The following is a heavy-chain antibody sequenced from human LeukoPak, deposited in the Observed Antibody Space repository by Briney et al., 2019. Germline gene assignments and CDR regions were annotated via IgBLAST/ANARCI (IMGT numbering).Heavy chain of an antibody. CDR2: VFHSGTT. Sequence: SETLSLTCTVSGGSISSSSYFWGWIRQPPGKGLEWIGRVFHSGTTYYNSSLKSRVTISVDTSKNQLSLKLSSVTAADTAVYYCARLGGTTVTTYFDYWGQGTLVTVSS. CDR3: ARLGGTTVTTYFDY. J-gene: IGHJ4*02. D-gene: IGHD4-11*01. CDR1: GGSISSSSYF. V-gene: IGHV4-39*01.